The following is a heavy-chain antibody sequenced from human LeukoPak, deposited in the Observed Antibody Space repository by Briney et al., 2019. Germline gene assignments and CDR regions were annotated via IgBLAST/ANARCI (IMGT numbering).Heavy chain of an antibody. J-gene: IGHJ4*02. CDR3: ARGYDSSGYFSD. V-gene: IGHV7-4-1*02. CDR2: IDTSTGNP. D-gene: IGHD3-22*01. Sequence: GASVKVSCKASGYTFSSNAINWVRQAPGQGLEWMGCIDTSTGNPTYAQGFTGQFVFSLDTSVSTAYLQISSLKAEDTAEYFCARGYDSSGYFSDWGQGTLVTVSS. CDR1: GYTFSSNA.